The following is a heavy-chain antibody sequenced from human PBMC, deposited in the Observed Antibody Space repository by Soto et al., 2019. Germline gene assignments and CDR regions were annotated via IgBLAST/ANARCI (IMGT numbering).Heavy chain of an antibody. Sequence: QVQLVESGGGVVQPGRSLRLSCAASGFTFSSCAMHWVRQAPGKGLEWVAVISYDGSNKYYADSVKGRFTISRDNSKNTLYLQMNSLRADDTAVYYCARASRLWSFDYWGQGTLVTVSS. J-gene: IGHJ4*02. CDR3: ARASRLWSFDY. V-gene: IGHV3-30-3*01. CDR2: ISYDGSNK. D-gene: IGHD5-18*01. CDR1: GFTFSSCA.